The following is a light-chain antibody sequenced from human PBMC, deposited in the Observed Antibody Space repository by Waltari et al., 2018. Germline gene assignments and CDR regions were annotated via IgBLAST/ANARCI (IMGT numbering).Light chain of an antibody. V-gene: IGKV2-30*01. CDR1: QILVCRYGNTY. Sequence: QILVCRYGNTYLNWLQRRPGQSPRRLIYKVSNRDSGVPDRFSGSGSGSDFTLKISRVAAEDVGVYYCMEATHWPLTFGQGTKVEIK. CDR3: MEATHWPLT. J-gene: IGKJ1*01. CDR2: KVS.